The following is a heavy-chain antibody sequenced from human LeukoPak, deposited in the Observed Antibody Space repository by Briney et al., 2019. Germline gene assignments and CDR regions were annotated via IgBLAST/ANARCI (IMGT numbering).Heavy chain of an antibody. CDR2: IYNSGNT. Sequence: PSETLSLTCIVSGASISSPYYYWSWIRQPAGKGLEWIGRIYNSGNTNYNPSLESRVTISVDTSKNQFSLKLSSMTAADTAVYYCARDSRKTYSNSWYSWFDPWGQGTLVTVSS. CDR1: GASISSPYYY. V-gene: IGHV4-61*02. CDR3: ARDSRKTYSNSWYSWFDP. J-gene: IGHJ5*02. D-gene: IGHD6-13*01.